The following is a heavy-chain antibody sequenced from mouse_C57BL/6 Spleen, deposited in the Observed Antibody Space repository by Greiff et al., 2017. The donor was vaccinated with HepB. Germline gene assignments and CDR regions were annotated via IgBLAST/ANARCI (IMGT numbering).Heavy chain of an antibody. D-gene: IGHD1-1*01. CDR3: ARGSRYYGRSPYAMDY. Sequence: VQLQQSGPELVKPGASVKISCKASGYSFTGYYMNWVKQSPEKSLEWIGEINPSTGGTTYNQKFKAKATLTVDNTSSTAYMQRKSLTTEDSAVYYCARGSRYYGRSPYAMDYWGQGTSVTVSS. CDR1: GYSFTGYY. V-gene: IGHV1-42*01. J-gene: IGHJ4*01. CDR2: INPSTGGT.